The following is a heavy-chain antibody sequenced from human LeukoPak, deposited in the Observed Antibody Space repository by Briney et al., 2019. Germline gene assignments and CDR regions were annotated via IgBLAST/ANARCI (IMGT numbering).Heavy chain of an antibody. CDR3: ARGAGSSRQTNYYYYMDV. V-gene: IGHV3-30-3*01. Sequence: GGSLRLSCAASGFTFSSYAMSWVRQAPGKGLEWVAVISYDGSNKYYADSVKGRFTISRDNSKNTLYLQMNSLRAEDTAVYYCARGAGSSRQTNYYYYMDVWSKGTTVTVSS. CDR1: GFTFSSYA. D-gene: IGHD6-19*01. CDR2: ISYDGSNK. J-gene: IGHJ6*03.